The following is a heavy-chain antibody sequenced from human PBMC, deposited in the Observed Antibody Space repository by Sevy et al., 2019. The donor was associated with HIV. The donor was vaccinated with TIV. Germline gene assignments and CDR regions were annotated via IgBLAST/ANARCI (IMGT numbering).Heavy chain of an antibody. J-gene: IGHJ5*02. CDR3: VKGKNWNVGGWFDP. V-gene: IGHV3-23*01. CDR2: ITGSGGST. D-gene: IGHD1-1*01. Sequence: GGSLRLSCAASGFTFSNYAMSWVRQAPGKGLEWVSTITGSGGSTYFADSVKGRFTVSRDNSKNTLYLQMNSLRGDDTAIYYCVKGKNWNVGGWFDPWGQGALVTVSS. CDR1: GFTFSNYA.